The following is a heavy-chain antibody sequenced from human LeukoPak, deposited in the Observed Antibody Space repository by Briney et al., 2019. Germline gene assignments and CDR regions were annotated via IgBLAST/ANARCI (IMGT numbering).Heavy chain of an antibody. CDR2: ISWDGGST. CDR1: GFTFDDYA. J-gene: IGHJ6*03. Sequence: GGSLRLSCAASGFTFDDYAMHWVRQAPGKGLEWVSLISWDGGSTHYADSVKGRFTISRDNSKNSLYLQMNSLRAEDTALYYCAKGAVTIFGVVIREDYYYMDVWGKGTTVTVSS. CDR3: AKGAVTIFGVVIREDYYYMDV. D-gene: IGHD3-3*01. V-gene: IGHV3-43D*04.